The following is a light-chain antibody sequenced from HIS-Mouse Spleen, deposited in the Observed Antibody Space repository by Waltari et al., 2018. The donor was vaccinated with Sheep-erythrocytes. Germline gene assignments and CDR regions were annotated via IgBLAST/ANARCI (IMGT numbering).Light chain of an antibody. CDR3: LQHNSYPHT. Sequence: DIQITQSLSSLFASVGDRVTITCRASPGIRNDIGWYQERPGNAPKRLISAASRLQSGVPSTFSGSGSGTEVALTISSLQPGDFATYYCLQHNSYPHTFGQGTKLDIK. CDR2: AAS. CDR1: PGIRND. V-gene: IGKV1-17*01. J-gene: IGKJ2*01.